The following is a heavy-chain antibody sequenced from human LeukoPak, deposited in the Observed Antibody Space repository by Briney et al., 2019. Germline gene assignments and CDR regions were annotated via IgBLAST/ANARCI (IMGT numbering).Heavy chain of an antibody. Sequence: SETLSLTCTVSGGSISTYYWSRIRQPPGKGLEWIGYIYYSGSTNYNPSLKSRVTISVDTSKNQFSLKLSSVTAADTAVYYCARGYSYGPIYYFDYWGQGTLVTVSS. D-gene: IGHD5-18*01. CDR1: GGSISTYY. V-gene: IGHV4-59*01. CDR3: ARGYSYGPIYYFDY. J-gene: IGHJ4*02. CDR2: IYYSGST.